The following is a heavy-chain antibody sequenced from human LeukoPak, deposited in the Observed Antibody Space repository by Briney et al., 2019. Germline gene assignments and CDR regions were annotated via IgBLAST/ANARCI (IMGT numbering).Heavy chain of an antibody. D-gene: IGHD3-10*01. J-gene: IGHJ4*02. V-gene: IGHV3-48*02. CDR2: ISTTSTII. CDR3: ASGDGSGTYYNY. Sequence: PGRSLRLSCAASGFTFSAYSMSWVRQAPEKGLEWVSYISTTSTIIYYADSVRGRFTISRDNAKNSLYLQMNSLRDEDTALYYCASGDGSGTYYNYWGQGTLVTVSS. CDR1: GFTFSAYS.